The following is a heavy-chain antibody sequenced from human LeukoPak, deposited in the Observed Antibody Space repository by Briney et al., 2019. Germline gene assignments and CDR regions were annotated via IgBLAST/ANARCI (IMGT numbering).Heavy chain of an antibody. J-gene: IGHJ4*02. CDR2: IYYTGST. CDR3: ARVYQSAEYYFDY. D-gene: IGHD2-2*01. CDR1: GGSIDSYY. Sequence: KSSETLSFTCTVSGGSIDSYYWSWIRQPPGKGLEWIGYIYYTGSTEYHPSLKSRVTISLDTSKNQFSLKLTSVTAADTAVYYCARVYQSAEYYFDYWGQGNLVSVSS. V-gene: IGHV4-59*01.